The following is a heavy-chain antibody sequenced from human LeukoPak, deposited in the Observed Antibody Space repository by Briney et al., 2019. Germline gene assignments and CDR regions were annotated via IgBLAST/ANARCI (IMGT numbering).Heavy chain of an antibody. CDR1: GGSINSNNYY. J-gene: IGHJ4*02. V-gene: IGHV4-39*07. Sequence: PSETLSLTCTVSGGSINSNNYYWGWIRQPPGKGLEWIGSIYHSGSTYYNPSLKSRVTISVDRSKNQFSLKLSSVTAADTAVYYCARSDYSSDYFFDYWGQGTLVTVSS. CDR3: ARSDYSSDYFFDY. CDR2: IYHSGST. D-gene: IGHD4-11*01.